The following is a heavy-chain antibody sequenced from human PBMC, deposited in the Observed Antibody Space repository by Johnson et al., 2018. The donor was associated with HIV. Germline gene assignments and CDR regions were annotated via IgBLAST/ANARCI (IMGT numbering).Heavy chain of an antibody. J-gene: IGHJ3*02. CDR2: IKSKTEGGTT. D-gene: IGHD3-22*01. Sequence: MLLVESGGGLVQPGGSLRLSCAASGFTFSNAWMSWVRQAPGKGLEWVGRIKSKTEGGTTDYAAPVKGRFTISRDDSKNTLFLQMNSLKIEDTATYYCTTAGSSGSAHAFDIWGQGTRVTVSS. CDR1: GFTFSNAW. V-gene: IGHV3-15*01. CDR3: TTAGSSGSAHAFDI.